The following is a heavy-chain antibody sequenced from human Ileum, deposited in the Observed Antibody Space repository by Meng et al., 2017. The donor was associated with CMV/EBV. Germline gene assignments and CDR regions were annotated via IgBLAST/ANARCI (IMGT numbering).Heavy chain of an antibody. CDR2: IIPSSGTT. V-gene: IGHV1-46*01. J-gene: IGHJ4*02. D-gene: IGHD2-8*02. Sequence: SSNSSVYTFPRAYVPWLRQAPGHGLEWMGRIIPSSGTTPYAQKFQGGVSVARETSTSTIYVELSRLGSENTAVYYCVRDSQYWSFDYWGQGTLVTVSS. CDR3: VRDSQYWSFDY. CDR1: VYTFPRAY.